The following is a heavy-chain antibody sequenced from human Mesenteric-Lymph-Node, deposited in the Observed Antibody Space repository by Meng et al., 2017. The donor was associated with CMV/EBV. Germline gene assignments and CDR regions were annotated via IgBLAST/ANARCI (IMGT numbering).Heavy chain of an antibody. V-gene: IGHV3-23*01. J-gene: IGHJ4*02. CDR1: GFTFSSYA. Sequence: GESLKISCGASGFTFSSYAMSWVRQAPGKGLEWVSAISGSGGSTYYADSVKGRFTISRDNAKNSLYLQMNSLRAEDTAVYYCARGREKDYWGQGTLVTVSS. CDR3: ARGREKDY. CDR2: ISGSGGST.